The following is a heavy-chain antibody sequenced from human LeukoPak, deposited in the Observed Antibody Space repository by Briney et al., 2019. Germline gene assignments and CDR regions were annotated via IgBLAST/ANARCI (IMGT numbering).Heavy chain of an antibody. CDR3: ARGLGCSGGSCSVFDY. J-gene: IGHJ4*02. Sequence: SETLSLTCTVSNGSISSDTYFWSWIRQPPGKGLEWIGEINHSGSTNYNPSLKSRVTISVDTSKNQFSLKLSSVTAADTAVYYCARGLGCSGGSCSVFDYWGRGTLVTVSS. CDR1: NGSISSDTYF. CDR2: INHSGST. D-gene: IGHD2-15*01. V-gene: IGHV4-39*07.